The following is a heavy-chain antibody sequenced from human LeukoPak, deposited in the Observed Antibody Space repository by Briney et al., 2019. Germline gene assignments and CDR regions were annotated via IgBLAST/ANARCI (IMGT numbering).Heavy chain of an antibody. J-gene: IGHJ4*02. CDR2: ISAYNGNT. CDR1: GYTFTSYG. Sequence: ASVKVSCKASGYTFTSYGISWVRQAPGQGLEWMGWISAYNGNTNYAQKLQGRVTMTTDTSTSTAYMELRSLRSDDAAVYYCARVDTIFGVVPLDYWGQGTLVTVSS. D-gene: IGHD3-3*01. CDR3: ARVDTIFGVVPLDY. V-gene: IGHV1-18*01.